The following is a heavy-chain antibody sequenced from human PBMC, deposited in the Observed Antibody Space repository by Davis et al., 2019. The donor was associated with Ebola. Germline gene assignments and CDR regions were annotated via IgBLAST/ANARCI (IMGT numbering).Heavy chain of an antibody. Sequence: PSETLSLTCAVYGGSFSGYYWSWIRQPPGKGLEWIGEINHSGSTNYNPSLKSRVTISVDTSKNQFSLKLSSVTAADTAVYYRARGEENSSSWLYYYYYGMDVWGQGTTVTVSS. D-gene: IGHD6-13*01. CDR2: INHSGST. V-gene: IGHV4-34*01. CDR1: GGSFSGYY. J-gene: IGHJ6*02. CDR3: ARGEENSSSWLYYYYYGMDV.